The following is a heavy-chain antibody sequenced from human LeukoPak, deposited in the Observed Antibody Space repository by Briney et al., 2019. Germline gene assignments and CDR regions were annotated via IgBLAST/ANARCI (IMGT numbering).Heavy chain of an antibody. J-gene: IGHJ1*01. V-gene: IGHV3-23*01. D-gene: IGHD5-24*01. CDR2: ISETSRKT. CDR3: VQEARRDGYKLAPVAEH. CDR1: GFTFNIYA. Sequence: GGSLRLSCAASGFTFNIYAMSWVRQAPGKGLEWVSAISETSRKTYYADSVKGCFTISRDNSKNTLYLQMNGLRDEDTAVYYCVQEARRDGYKLAPVAEHWGQGTLVTVSS.